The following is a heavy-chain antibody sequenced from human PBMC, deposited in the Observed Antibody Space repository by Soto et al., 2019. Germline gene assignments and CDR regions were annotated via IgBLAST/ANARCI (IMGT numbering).Heavy chain of an antibody. CDR1: GGTFSIYG. Sequence: QVQLVQSGAEVKKTGSSVKVSCKGSGGTFSIYGFSWVRQAPGQGPEWIGGIIPILTTPNYAQKFHGRVTIVADESTTTVYMELSSLKSEDTAVYHCATSVGIAPTGEDGMDVWGQGTSVTVSS. V-gene: IGHV1-69*01. CDR2: IIPILTTP. D-gene: IGHD2-8*02. J-gene: IGHJ6*02. CDR3: ATSVGIAPTGEDGMDV.